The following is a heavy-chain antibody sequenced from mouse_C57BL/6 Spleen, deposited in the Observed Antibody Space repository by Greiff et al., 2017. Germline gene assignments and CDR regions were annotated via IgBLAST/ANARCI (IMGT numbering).Heavy chain of an antibody. CDR1: GYAFSSYW. D-gene: IGHD1-1*01. J-gene: IGHJ3*01. Sequence: QVQLQQSGAELVKPGASVKISCKASGYAFSSYWMNWVKQRPGKGLEWIGQIYPGAGDTNYNGKFKGKATLTADTSSSTAYMQLRSLTSEDSAVYFCARSDTGSSSWFADWGKGTLVTVSA. CDR3: ARSDTGSSSWFAD. CDR2: IYPGAGDT. V-gene: IGHV1-80*01.